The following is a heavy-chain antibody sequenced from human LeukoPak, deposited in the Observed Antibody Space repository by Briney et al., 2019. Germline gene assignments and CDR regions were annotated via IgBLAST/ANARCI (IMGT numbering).Heavy chain of an antibody. CDR3: ARDPGGYCSSTSCYVGWFDP. Sequence: GASVKVSCKASGGTFSSYAINWVRQAPGQGLEWMGGIIPIFGTANYAQKFQGRVTITADESTSTAYMELSSLRSEDTAVYYCARDPGGYCSSTSCYVGWFDPWGQGTLVTVSS. J-gene: IGHJ5*02. V-gene: IGHV1-69*13. CDR1: GGTFSSYA. D-gene: IGHD2-2*01. CDR2: IIPIFGTA.